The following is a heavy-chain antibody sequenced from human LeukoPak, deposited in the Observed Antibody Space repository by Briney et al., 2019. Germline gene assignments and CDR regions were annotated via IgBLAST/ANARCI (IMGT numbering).Heavy chain of an antibody. D-gene: IGHD3-16*01. CDR1: GYTFTSYD. V-gene: IGHV1-8*01. J-gene: IGHJ5*02. CDR3: ARGRAIMITFGGVSARPFDP. CDR2: MNPNSGNT. Sequence: ASVKVSCKASGYTFTSYDINWVRQATGQGLEWMGWMNPNSGNTGYAQKFRGRVTMTRNTSISTAYMELSSLRSEDTAVYYCARGRAIMITFGGVSARPFDPWGQGTLVTVSS.